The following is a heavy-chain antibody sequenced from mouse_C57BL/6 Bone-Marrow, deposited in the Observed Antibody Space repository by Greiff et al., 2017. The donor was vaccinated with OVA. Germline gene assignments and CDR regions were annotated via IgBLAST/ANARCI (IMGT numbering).Heavy chain of an antibody. J-gene: IGHJ4*01. V-gene: IGHV1-69*01. CDR3: ASDVDAMDY. Sequence: QVQLQQPGAELVMPGASVKLSCKASGYTFTSYWMHWVKQRPGQGLEWIGEIDPSDSYTNYNQKFKGKSTLTVDKSSSTAYMQLSSLTSEDSAVYYCASDVDAMDYWGQGTSVTVSS. CDR1: GYTFTSYW. CDR2: IDPSDSYT.